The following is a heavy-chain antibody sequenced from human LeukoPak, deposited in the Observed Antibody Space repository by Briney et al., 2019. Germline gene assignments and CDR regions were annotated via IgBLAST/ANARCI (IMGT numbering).Heavy chain of an antibody. V-gene: IGHV1-8*01. CDR2: INPNSGNT. J-gene: IGHJ5*02. CDR1: VYTFTSYD. D-gene: IGHD3-10*01. Sequence: ASVKVSCKGCVYTFTSYDINWLRQPTAQGVEWMGWINPNSGNTGYAHKFQGRVTMTRNTSISTDYMELSSLRSEDAAVYYCARGLITMVRGVRIWFDPWGQGTLVTVSS. CDR3: ARGLITMVRGVRIWFDP.